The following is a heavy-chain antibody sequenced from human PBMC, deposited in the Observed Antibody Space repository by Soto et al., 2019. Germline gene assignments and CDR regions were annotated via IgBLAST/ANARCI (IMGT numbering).Heavy chain of an antibody. J-gene: IGHJ4*02. Sequence: ASVKVSCKASGHTFFSFGISWVRQAPGQGLEWMGWISGYNGDTNYAQNLQGRVTVTTDTSTSTAYVELRNLRSDDTAVYYYDTSGYLALFDYWGQGTLVTVSS. D-gene: IGHD3-22*01. V-gene: IGHV1-18*01. CDR1: GHTFFSFG. CDR3: DTSGYLALFDY. CDR2: ISGYNGDT.